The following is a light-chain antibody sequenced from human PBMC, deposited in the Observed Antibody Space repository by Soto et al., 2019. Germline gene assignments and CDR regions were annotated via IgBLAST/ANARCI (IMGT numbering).Light chain of an antibody. CDR1: QSVSSTY. V-gene: IGKV3-20*01. CDR3: HHCGSSPKT. Sequence: EIVLTQSPGTLSLSPGERATLSCRASQSVSSTYLAWYQQKPGQAPRLLIYSASSRATGIPDKFSGSGSGTDFTLTISRLEPEDFAVYYSHHCGSSPKTFGQGTKVEIK. CDR2: SAS. J-gene: IGKJ1*01.